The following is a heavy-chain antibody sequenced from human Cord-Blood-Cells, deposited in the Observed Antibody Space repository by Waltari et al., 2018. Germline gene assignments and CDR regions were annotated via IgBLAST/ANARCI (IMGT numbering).Heavy chain of an antibody. CDR2: INHSGST. J-gene: IGHJ3*02. CDR3: ARGRFDVVVVAARAFDI. Sequence: QVQLQQWGAGLLKPSETLSLTCAVYGGSFRGYYCSWIRQPPGKGLEWIGEINHSGSTNYNPSLKSRVTISVDTSKNQFSLKLSSVTAADTAVYYCARGRFDVVVVAARAFDIWGQGTMVTVSS. D-gene: IGHD2-15*01. V-gene: IGHV4-34*01. CDR1: GGSFRGYY.